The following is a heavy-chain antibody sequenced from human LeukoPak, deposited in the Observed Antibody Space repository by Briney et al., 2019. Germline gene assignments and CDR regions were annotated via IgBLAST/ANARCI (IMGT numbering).Heavy chain of an antibody. V-gene: IGHV3-74*01. Sequence: GGSLRLSCAASGFTFSSYWMHWVRQAPGKGLVWVSRINSDGSSTSYADSVKGRFTISRDNAKNTLYLQMNSLRAEDTAVYYCAKDFPRLLWFGGHHAFDIWGQGTMVTVSS. J-gene: IGHJ3*02. CDR2: INSDGSST. CDR3: AKDFPRLLWFGGHHAFDI. CDR1: GFTFSSYW. D-gene: IGHD3-10*01.